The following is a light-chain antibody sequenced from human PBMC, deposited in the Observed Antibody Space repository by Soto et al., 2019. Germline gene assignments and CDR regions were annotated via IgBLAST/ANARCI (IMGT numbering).Light chain of an antibody. J-gene: IGKJ1*01. V-gene: IGKV3-20*01. CDR3: QLYGSSPWT. CDR2: GAS. CDR1: QSVSSSY. Sequence: EIVLTQSPGTLSLSPGERATLSCRASQSVSSSYLAWYQQKPGQAPRLLIYGASSRATGIPDRFSGSGSGTDFPLTISRLEPEDFAVYYCQLYGSSPWTFGQGTKMEIK.